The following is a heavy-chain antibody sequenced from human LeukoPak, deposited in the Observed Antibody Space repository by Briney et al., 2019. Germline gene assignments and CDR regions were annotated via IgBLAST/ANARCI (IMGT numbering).Heavy chain of an antibody. Sequence: PSETLSLTCAVYGGSFSGYYWSWLRQPPGKGLEWIGEITHSGSTNYNPSLKSRVTISVVTSKSQFSLRLSSVTAADTAVYYCARILLYDSSGYWFGPWGQGTLVTVSS. J-gene: IGHJ5*02. CDR3: ARILLYDSSGYWFGP. CDR1: GGSFSGYY. D-gene: IGHD3-22*01. V-gene: IGHV4-34*01. CDR2: ITHSGST.